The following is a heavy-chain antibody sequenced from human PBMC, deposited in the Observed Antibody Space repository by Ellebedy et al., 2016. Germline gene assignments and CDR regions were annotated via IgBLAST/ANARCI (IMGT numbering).Heavy chain of an antibody. CDR2: ISASGGNT. CDR1: GFTFSSYV. CDR3: ARDKNTGYIDY. V-gene: IGHV3-23*01. D-gene: IGHD2-8*02. J-gene: IGHJ4*02. Sequence: GESLKISCAASGFTFSSYVMRWVRQAPGKGLEWVSTISASGGNTYYADSVRGRFNISRDNSKNTLYMQMNSLRAEDTAVYYCARDKNTGYIDYWGQGALVTVSS.